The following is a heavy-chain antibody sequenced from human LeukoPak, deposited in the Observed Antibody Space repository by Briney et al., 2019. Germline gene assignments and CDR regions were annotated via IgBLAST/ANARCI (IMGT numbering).Heavy chain of an antibody. Sequence: ASVKVSCKASGYTFTGYYMHWVRQAPGQGLEWMGWINPNSGGTNYTQKFQGRVTMTRDTSISTDYMELSRLRSDDTAVYYCARYENYYGSGSYSDAFDIWGRGTMVTVSS. CDR2: INPNSGGT. CDR1: GYTFTGYY. CDR3: ARYENYYGSGSYSDAFDI. J-gene: IGHJ3*02. D-gene: IGHD3-10*01. V-gene: IGHV1-2*02.